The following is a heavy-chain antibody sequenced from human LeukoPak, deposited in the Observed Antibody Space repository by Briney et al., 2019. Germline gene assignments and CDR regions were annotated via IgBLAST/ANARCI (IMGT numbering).Heavy chain of an antibody. V-gene: IGHV3-30*02. J-gene: IGHJ4*02. CDR2: IRYDGSNK. CDR1: GFTFSSYG. CDR3: AREYMVAHDY. Sequence: GGSLRLSCAASGFTFSSYGMHWVRQAPGKGLEWVAFIRYDGSNKYYADSVKGRFTISRDNSKNSLYLQMNSLGAEDTAVYYCAREYMVAHDYWGQGTLVTVSS. D-gene: IGHD5-12*01.